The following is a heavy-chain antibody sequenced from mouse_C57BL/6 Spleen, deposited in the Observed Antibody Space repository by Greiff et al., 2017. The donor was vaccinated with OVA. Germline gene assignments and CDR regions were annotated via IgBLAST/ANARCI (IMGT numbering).Heavy chain of an antibody. V-gene: IGHV1-72*01. CDR1: GYTFTSYW. J-gene: IGHJ1*03. CDR2: IDTNSGGT. D-gene: IGHD1-1*01. CDR3: ARSEEFITTVEHV. Sequence: QVQLQQPGAELVKPGASVKLSCKASGYTFTSYWMHWVKQRPGRGLEWIGRIDTNSGGTKYNEKFKSKAKLTVDKTSSTAYMQLSSLTTEDAAVYYCARSEEFITTVEHVWGTGTTVTVSS.